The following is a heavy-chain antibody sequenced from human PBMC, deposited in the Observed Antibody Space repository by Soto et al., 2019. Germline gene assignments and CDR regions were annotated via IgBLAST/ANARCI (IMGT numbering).Heavy chain of an antibody. CDR2: IIPIFGTA. Sequence: SVKVSCKASGGTFSSYAISWVRQAPGQGLEWMGGIIPIFGTANYAQKFQGRVTITADESTSTAYMELSSLRSEDTAVYYCASRSEYYYDSSGYYSFRFDPWGQGTLVTVSS. D-gene: IGHD3-22*01. V-gene: IGHV1-69*13. CDR1: GGTFSSYA. J-gene: IGHJ5*02. CDR3: ASRSEYYYDSSGYYSFRFDP.